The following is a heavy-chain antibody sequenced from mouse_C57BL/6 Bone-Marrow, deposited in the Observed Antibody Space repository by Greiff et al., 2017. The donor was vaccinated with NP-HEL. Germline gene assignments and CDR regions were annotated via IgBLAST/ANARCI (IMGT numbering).Heavy chain of an antibody. V-gene: IGHV1-26*01. CDR1: GYTFTDYY. CDR2: INPNNGGT. Sequence: EVQLQQSGPELVKPGASVKISCKASGYTFTDYYMNWVKQSHGKSLEWIGDINPNNGGTSYKQKFKGKAKLTVDKSSSTAYMELRCLTSEDSAVYYCARSNWYFDVWGTGTTVTVSS. J-gene: IGHJ1*03. CDR3: ARSNWYFDV.